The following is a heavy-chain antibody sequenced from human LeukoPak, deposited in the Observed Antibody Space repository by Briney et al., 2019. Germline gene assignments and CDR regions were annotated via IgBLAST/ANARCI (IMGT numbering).Heavy chain of an antibody. J-gene: IGHJ4*02. CDR1: GFTFSSYG. D-gene: IGHD3-10*01. V-gene: IGHV3-30*02. CDR3: AKEVHPYDSGTYYFDY. Sequence: PGGSLRLSCVGSGFTFSSYGMHWVRQAAGKGLEWVAFIRHDGSNEYYPDSVKGRFTVSRDNSQNTLFLQMNSLRVEEMAVYYCAKEVHPYDSGTYYFDYWGRGTLVTVSS. CDR2: IRHDGSNE.